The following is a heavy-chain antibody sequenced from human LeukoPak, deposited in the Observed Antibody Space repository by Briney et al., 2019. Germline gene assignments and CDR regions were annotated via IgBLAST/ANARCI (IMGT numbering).Heavy chain of an antibody. D-gene: IGHD6-13*01. J-gene: IGHJ3*02. V-gene: IGHV5-51*07. CDR1: GYSFTSYW. CDR3: ARIAQQLNDAFDI. CDR2: IYPGDSDT. Sequence: GESLKISCKGSGYSFTSYWIGWVHQMPGKGLEWMGIIYPGDSDTRYSPSFQGQVTISADKSISTAYLQWSSLRASDTAMYYCARIAQQLNDAFDIWGQGTMVTVSS.